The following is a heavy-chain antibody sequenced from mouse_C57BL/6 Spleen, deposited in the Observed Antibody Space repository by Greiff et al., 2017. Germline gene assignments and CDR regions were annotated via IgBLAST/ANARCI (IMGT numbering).Heavy chain of an antibody. CDR1: GFTFSDYG. CDR2: ISSGSSTI. Sequence: EVQLVESGGGLVKPGGSLKLSCAASGFTFSDYGMHWVRQAPEKGLEWVAYISSGSSTIYYADTVKGRFTISRDNAKNTLFLQMTSLRSEDTAMYYCASPGSSYRYAMDYWGQGTSVTVSS. V-gene: IGHV5-17*01. D-gene: IGHD1-1*01. J-gene: IGHJ4*01. CDR3: ASPGSSYRYAMDY.